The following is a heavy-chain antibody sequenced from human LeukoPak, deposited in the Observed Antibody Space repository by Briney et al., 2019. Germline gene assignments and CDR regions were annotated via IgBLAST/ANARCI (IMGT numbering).Heavy chain of an antibody. V-gene: IGHV3-23*01. CDR1: GFTFSSYA. J-gene: IGHJ6*02. D-gene: IGHD5-18*01. Sequence: GGSLRLSCAASGFTFSSYAMSWVRQAPGKGLEWVSGVSGGGGSTYYADSVKGRFTISRDNSKSTLYLQMNSLRAEDTAVYSCAEVDYNYGYFYGLDVWGQGTTVTVSS. CDR2: VSGGGGST. CDR3: AEVDYNYGYFYGLDV.